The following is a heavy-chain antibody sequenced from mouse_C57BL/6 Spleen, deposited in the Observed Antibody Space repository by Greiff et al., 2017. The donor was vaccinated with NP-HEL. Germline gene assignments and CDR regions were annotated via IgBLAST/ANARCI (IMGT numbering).Heavy chain of an antibody. D-gene: IGHD1-1*01. V-gene: IGHV1-52*01. CDR1: GYTFTSYW. J-gene: IGHJ2*01. CDR3: ARVLYYYGSSPLDY. Sequence: QVQLKQPGAELVRPGSSVKLSCKASGYTFTSYWMHWVKQRPIQGLEWIGNIDPSDSETHYNQKFKDKATLTVDKSSSTAYMQLSSLTSEDSAVYYCARVLYYYGSSPLDYWGQGTTLTVSS. CDR2: IDPSDSET.